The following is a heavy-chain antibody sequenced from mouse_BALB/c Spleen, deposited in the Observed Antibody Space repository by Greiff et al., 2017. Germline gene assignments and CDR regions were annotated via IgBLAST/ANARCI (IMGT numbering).Heavy chain of an antibody. CDR2: ISSGSSTI. Sequence: EVQLVESGGGLVQPGGSRKLSCAASGFTFSSFGMHWVRQAPEKGLECVAYISSGSSTIYYADTVKGRFTISRDNPKNTLFLQMTSLRSEDTAMYYCAGNYAMDYWGQGTSVTVSS. CDR1: GFTFSSFG. V-gene: IGHV5-17*02. CDR3: AGNYAMDY. J-gene: IGHJ4*01. D-gene: IGHD1-1*02.